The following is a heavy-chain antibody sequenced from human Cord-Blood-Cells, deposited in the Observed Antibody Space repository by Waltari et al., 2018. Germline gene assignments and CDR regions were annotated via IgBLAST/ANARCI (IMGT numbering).Heavy chain of an antibody. Sequence: QVQLVQSGAEVKKPGSSVKVSCKASGGTFSSYAISWVRQAPGQGLEWMGGIIPILGIANYAQKFQGRVTITADKSTSTAYMELSSLRSEDTAVYYCARTKGGYDILTGYSYYYYYYMDVWGKGTTVTASS. CDR3: ARTKGGYDILTGYSYYYYYYMDV. V-gene: IGHV1-69*10. D-gene: IGHD3-9*01. CDR1: GGTFSSYA. J-gene: IGHJ6*03. CDR2: IIPILGIA.